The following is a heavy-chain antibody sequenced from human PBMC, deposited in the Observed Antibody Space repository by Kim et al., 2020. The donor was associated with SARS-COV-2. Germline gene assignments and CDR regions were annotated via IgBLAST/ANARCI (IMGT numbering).Heavy chain of an antibody. CDR1: VYSFTSYW. V-gene: IGHV5-10-1*01. CDR2: IDPSDSYT. D-gene: IGHD6-13*01. J-gene: IGHJ6*02. Sequence: GESLKISCKGSVYSFTSYWISWVRQMPGKGLEWMGRIDPSDSYTNYSPSFQGHVTISADKSISTAYLQWSSLKASDTAMYYCARAWYSSSWPNYYYYYGMDVWGQGTTVTVSS. CDR3: ARAWYSSSWPNYYYYYGMDV.